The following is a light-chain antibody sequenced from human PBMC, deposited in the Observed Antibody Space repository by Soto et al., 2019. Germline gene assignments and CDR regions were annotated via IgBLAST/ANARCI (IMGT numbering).Light chain of an antibody. CDR3: YPYMGSSTHV. Sequence: QSALTQPASMSGSPGQSITISCTGTSSDFGNYNLVSWYQQYPGKAPKLLIYEATKRPSGVSNRFSGSKSVNTASLTISGPKADDEADYYFYPYMGSSTHVFGTGTKLTVL. CDR2: EAT. V-gene: IGLV2-23*01. CDR1: SSDFGNYNL. J-gene: IGLJ1*01.